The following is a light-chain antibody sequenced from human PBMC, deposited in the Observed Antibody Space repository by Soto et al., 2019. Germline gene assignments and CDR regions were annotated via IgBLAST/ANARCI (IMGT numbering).Light chain of an antibody. Sequence: DIVMTQSPDSLAVCLGERATINCKSSQSVLYSSNNKNYLAWYQQKPGQPPKLPIYWASTRESGVPDRFSGSGSGTDFTLTISSLQAEDVAVYYCQQYYSTPTFGQGTKVDIK. V-gene: IGKV4-1*01. J-gene: IGKJ1*01. CDR1: QSVLYSSNNKNY. CDR2: WAS. CDR3: QQYYSTPT.